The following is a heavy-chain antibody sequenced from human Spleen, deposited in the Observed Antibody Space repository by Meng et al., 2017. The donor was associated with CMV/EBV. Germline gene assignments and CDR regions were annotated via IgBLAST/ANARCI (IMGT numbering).Heavy chain of an antibody. CDR2: ISSSSSTI. CDR3: ARVHYGGFYYFDY. V-gene: IGHV3-48*04. Sequence: GGSLRLSCAASGFTFSSYSMNWVRQAPGKGLEWVSYISSSSSTIYYAASVKGRFNIYRDNAKNSLYLQINSLRAEATAVYYWARVHYGGFYYFDYWGQGTLVTVSS. CDR1: GFTFSSYS. D-gene: IGHD4-23*01. J-gene: IGHJ4*02.